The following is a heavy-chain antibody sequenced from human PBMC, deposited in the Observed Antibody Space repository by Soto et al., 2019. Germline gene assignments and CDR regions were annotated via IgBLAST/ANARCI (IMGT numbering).Heavy chain of an antibody. J-gene: IGHJ1*01. CDR2: FYYSDTT. CDR3: ARYSSSWSKYLQY. CDR1: GESIINYY. Sequence: PSETMSLTCSVAGESIINYYWNWIRQPPGKGLEWIGYFYYSDTTNYNPSLKSRVTISVDTSKNQFSLKLNSVIAADTAVYYCARYSSSWSKYLQYWGRGTLVTVSS. V-gene: IGHV4-59*12. D-gene: IGHD6-13*01.